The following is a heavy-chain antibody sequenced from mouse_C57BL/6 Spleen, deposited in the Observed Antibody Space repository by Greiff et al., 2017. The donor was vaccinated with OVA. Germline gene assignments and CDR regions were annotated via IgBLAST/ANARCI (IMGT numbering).Heavy chain of an antibody. D-gene: IGHD2-1*01. J-gene: IGHJ1*03. V-gene: IGHV5-17*01. CDR3: ARRGIYYGNYGWYFDV. CDR2: ISSGSSTI. CDR1: GFTFSDYG. Sequence: EVQLQESGGGLVKPGGSLKLSCAASGFTFSDYGMHWVRQAPEKGLEWVAYISSGSSTIYYADTVKGRFTISRDNAKNTLFLQMTSLRSEDTAMYYCARRGIYYGNYGWYFDVWGTGTTVTVSS.